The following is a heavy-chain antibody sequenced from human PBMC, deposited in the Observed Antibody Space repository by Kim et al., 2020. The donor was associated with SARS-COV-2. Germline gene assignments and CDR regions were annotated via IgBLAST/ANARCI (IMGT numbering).Heavy chain of an antibody. D-gene: IGHD6-13*01. CDR1: GGSFSGYY. CDR2: INHSGST. CDR3: ARGAYSSSGYFILGGSSHLDY. J-gene: IGHJ4*02. Sequence: SETLSLTCAVYGGSFSGYYWSWIRQPPGKGLEWIGEINHSGSTNYNPSLKSRVTISVDTSKNQFSLKLSSVTAADTAVYYCARGAYSSSGYFILGGSSHLDYWGQGTLVTVSS. V-gene: IGHV4-34*01.